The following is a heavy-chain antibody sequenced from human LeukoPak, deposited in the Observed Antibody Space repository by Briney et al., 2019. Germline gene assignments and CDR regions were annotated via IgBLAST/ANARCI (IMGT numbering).Heavy chain of an antibody. CDR1: GYTFTSYG. Sequence: ASVKVSCQASGYTFTSYGISWVRQAPGQGLEWMGWISAYNGITNYAQKLQGRVTMTTDTSTSTAYMELRSLRSDDTAVYYCARELTPYGSGSYAAYWGQGTLVTVSS. CDR2: ISAYNGIT. CDR3: ARELTPYGSGSYAAY. D-gene: IGHD3-10*01. J-gene: IGHJ4*02. V-gene: IGHV1-18*04.